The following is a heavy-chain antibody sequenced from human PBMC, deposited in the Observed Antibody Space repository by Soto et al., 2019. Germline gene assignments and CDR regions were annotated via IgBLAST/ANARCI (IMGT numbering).Heavy chain of an antibody. D-gene: IGHD3-3*01. J-gene: IGHJ5*02. CDR1: GFTFSDYY. Sequence: GGSLRLSCAASGFTFSDYYMSWIRQAPGKGLEWVSYISSSSSYTNYADSVKGRFTISRDNAKNSLYLQMNSLRAEDTAVYYCARDPAPDSEDFWSGHPPEHWFDPWGQGTLVTVSS. CDR2: ISSSSSYT. V-gene: IGHV3-11*06. CDR3: ARDPAPDSEDFWSGHPPEHWFDP.